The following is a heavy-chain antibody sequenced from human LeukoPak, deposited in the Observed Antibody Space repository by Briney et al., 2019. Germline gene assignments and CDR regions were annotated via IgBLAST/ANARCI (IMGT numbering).Heavy chain of an antibody. CDR1: GFTFDDYA. J-gene: IGHJ4*02. V-gene: IGHV3-43*02. Sequence: PGGSPRLSCAASGFTFDDYAMHWVRQAPGKGLEWVSLISGDGGSTYYADSVKGRFTISRDNSKNSLYLQMNSLRTEDTALYYCVGRRYYGSGSFDYWGQGTLVTVSS. CDR2: ISGDGGST. CDR3: VGRRYYGSGSFDY. D-gene: IGHD3-10*01.